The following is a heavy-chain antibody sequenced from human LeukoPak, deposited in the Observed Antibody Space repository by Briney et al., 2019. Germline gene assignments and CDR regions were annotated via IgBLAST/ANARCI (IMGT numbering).Heavy chain of an antibody. CDR3: ARDKTAMGHFDY. CDR2: IYSGGST. CDR1: GFTFSSYA. V-gene: IGHV3-53*01. Sequence: LPGGSLRLSCAASGFTFSSYAMSWVRQAPGKGLEWVSLIYSGGSTYYADSVRGRFTISRDNSKNTLYLQMNSLRAEDTAVYYCARDKTAMGHFDYWGQGTLVTVSS. D-gene: IGHD5-18*01. J-gene: IGHJ4*02.